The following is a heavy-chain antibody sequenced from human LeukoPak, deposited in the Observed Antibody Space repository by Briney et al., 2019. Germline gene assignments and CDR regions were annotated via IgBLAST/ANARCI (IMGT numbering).Heavy chain of an antibody. Sequence: ASVKVSCKASGYTFTGYYMHWVRQAPGQGLEWMGRINPNSGGTNYAQKFRGRVTMTRDTSISTAYMELSRLRSDDTAVYYCARGYYDILTGYYNEGYWGQGTLVTVSS. J-gene: IGHJ4*02. CDR2: INPNSGGT. CDR1: GYTFTGYY. D-gene: IGHD3-9*01. CDR3: ARGYYDILTGYYNEGY. V-gene: IGHV1-2*06.